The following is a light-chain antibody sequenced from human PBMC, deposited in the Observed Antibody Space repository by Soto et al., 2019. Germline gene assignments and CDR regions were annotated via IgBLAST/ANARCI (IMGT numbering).Light chain of an antibody. V-gene: IGLV2-11*01. Sequence: QSVLTQPRSVSGSPGQSVTISCTGTRSDVGGYNYVSWYQQHPGKAPKLMIYDVSKRPSGVPDRFSGSKSGNTASLTISGLQAEDEADYYCCSYAGSYTDVFGTGTKVTVL. CDR3: CSYAGSYTDV. J-gene: IGLJ1*01. CDR2: DVS. CDR1: RSDVGGYNY.